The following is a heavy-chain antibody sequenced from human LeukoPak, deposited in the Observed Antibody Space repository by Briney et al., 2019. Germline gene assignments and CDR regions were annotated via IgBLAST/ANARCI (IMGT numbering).Heavy chain of an antibody. CDR2: IYISGST. V-gene: IGHV4-4*09. CDR3: ARLKVPAATTAEDNWFDP. CDR1: GGSISSYY. J-gene: IGHJ5*02. D-gene: IGHD2-2*01. Sequence: PSETLSLTCTVSGGSISSYYWSWIRQPPGKGLEWIGYIYISGSTNHNPSLKSRVTISVDTSKNQFSLKLSSVTAADTAVYYCARLKVPAATTAEDNWFDPWGQGTLVTVSS.